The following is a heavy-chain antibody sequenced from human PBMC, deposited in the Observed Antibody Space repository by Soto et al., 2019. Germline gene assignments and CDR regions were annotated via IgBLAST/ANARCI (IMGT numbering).Heavy chain of an antibody. J-gene: IGHJ4*02. Sequence: ASVKVSCKASGYTFTGYYVQWVRQAPGQGLEWMGWINPNSGGTNYAQNFQGRVTMTRDTSISTAYMELGRLRSDDTAVYYCARVAGFGELAHYDYWGQGTLVTVSS. CDR1: GYTFTGYY. CDR3: ARVAGFGELAHYDY. CDR2: INPNSGGT. D-gene: IGHD3-10*01. V-gene: IGHV1-2*02.